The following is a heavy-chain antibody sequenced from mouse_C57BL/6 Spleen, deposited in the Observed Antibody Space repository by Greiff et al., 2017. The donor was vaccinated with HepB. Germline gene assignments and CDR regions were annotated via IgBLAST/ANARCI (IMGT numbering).Heavy chain of an antibody. CDR2: ISSGGSYT. Sequence: EVHLVESGGDLVKPGGSLKLSCAASGFTFSSYGMSWVRQTPDKRLEWVATISSGGSYTYYPDSVKGRFTISRDNAKNTLYLQMSSLKSEDTAMYYCARPRNYDYDSWFAYWGQGTLVTVSA. D-gene: IGHD2-4*01. CDR1: GFTFSSYG. J-gene: IGHJ3*01. V-gene: IGHV5-6*01. CDR3: ARPRNYDYDSWFAY.